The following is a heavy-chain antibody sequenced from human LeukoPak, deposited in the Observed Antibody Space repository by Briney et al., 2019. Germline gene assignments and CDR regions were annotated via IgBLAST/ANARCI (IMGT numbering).Heavy chain of an antibody. CDR1: GFTFTSYA. J-gene: IGHJ4*02. CDR3: ARGGFYDRGGFFDF. CDR2: ISSDGTST. D-gene: IGHD3-22*01. V-gene: IGHV3-30*04. Sequence: GGSLRLSCTASGFTFTSYAMHWVRQAPGKGLEWVAAISSDGTSTFDADSVRGRFTLSRDNSKHTHYLHMDGLGPDDTAVYYCARGGFYDRGGFFDFWGQGTLVTVSP.